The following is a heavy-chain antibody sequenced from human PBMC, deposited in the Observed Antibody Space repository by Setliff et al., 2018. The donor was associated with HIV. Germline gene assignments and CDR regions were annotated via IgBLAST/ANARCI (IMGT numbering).Heavy chain of an antibody. V-gene: IGHV3-21*01. CDR1: EFTFNSYP. CDR2: ISGSGDDT. J-gene: IGHJ4*02. Sequence: GGSLRFSCAASEFTFNSYPMTWVRQAPGKGLEWVSSISGSGDDTQYVDSVRGRFTISRDNAKNSLYLQMNSLRPEDTAVYYCARVRLYNTALDYWGQGTLVTVSS. D-gene: IGHD3-3*01. CDR3: ARVRLYNTALDY.